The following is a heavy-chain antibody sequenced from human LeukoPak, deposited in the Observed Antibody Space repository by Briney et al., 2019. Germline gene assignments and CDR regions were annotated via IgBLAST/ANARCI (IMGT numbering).Heavy chain of an antibody. CDR1: GFTFSSYG. Sequence: PGGTLRLSCAASGFTFSSYGMSWVRQAPGKGLECVSAISGNGGSTYYADSVKGRFTISRDNSKNTLYLQMNSLRAEDTAVYYCARAYYYDSSGYYFRSEGYFDYWGQGTLVTVSS. J-gene: IGHJ4*02. V-gene: IGHV3-23*01. CDR2: ISGNGGST. D-gene: IGHD3-22*01. CDR3: ARAYYYDSSGYYFRSEGYFDY.